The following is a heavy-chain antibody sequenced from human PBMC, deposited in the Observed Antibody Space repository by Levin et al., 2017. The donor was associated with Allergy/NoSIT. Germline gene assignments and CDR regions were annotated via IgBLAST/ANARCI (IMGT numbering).Heavy chain of an antibody. V-gene: IGHV4-39*07. CDR2: GYFSGTT. Sequence: SETLSLTCTVSGGSISSSSYRWGWIRQPPGTGLEWVGSGYFSGTTYYNPSLKSRVTISVDTSKSQFSLKLSSVTAADTAVYYCARVVSDFWTGYLDYWGQGTLVTVSS. CDR1: GGSISSSSYR. J-gene: IGHJ4*02. D-gene: IGHD3/OR15-3a*01. CDR3: ARVVSDFWTGYLDY.